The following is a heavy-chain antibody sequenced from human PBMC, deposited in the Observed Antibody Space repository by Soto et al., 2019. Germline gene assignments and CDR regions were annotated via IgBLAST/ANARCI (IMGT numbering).Heavy chain of an antibody. CDR3: ARGAAAGSLDY. CDR1: GFTFSSSG. Sequence: GGSLRLSCAASGFTFSSSGMHWVRQAPGKGLEWVAVTSSDGNKKSYADSVRGRFTISRDKSKNTVYLQMNSLRAEDTAVYYCARGAAAGSLDYWGQGTLVTVSS. V-gene: IGHV3-30*03. J-gene: IGHJ4*02. CDR2: TSSDGNKK. D-gene: IGHD6-13*01.